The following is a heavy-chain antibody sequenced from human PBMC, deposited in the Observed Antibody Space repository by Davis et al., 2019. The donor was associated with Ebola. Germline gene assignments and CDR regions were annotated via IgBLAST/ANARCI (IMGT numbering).Heavy chain of an antibody. Sequence: ASVKVSCKASGGTFSSYTISWVRQAPGQGLEWMGIINPSGGSTSYAQKFQGRVTMTRDTSTSTVYMELSSLRSEDTAVYYCARMYSGSPEGGDYWGQGTLVIVSS. CDR2: INPSGGST. D-gene: IGHD1-26*01. J-gene: IGHJ4*02. V-gene: IGHV1-46*01. CDR3: ARMYSGSPEGGDY. CDR1: GGTFSSYT.